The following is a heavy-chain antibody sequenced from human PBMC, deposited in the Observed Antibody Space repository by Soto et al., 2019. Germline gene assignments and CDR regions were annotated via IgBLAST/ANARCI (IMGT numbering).Heavy chain of an antibody. CDR1: GDSVSSNSAA. Sequence: PSQTLSLTCVISGDSVSSNSAAWNWIRQSPSRGLEWLGRTYYRSRWYNDYAVSVRSRITVNADTSKNQFSLHLNSVTPVYTAMYYCAGTSSLQWYYMDVWDKGSTVTVSS. J-gene: IGHJ6*03. D-gene: IGHD1-7*01. V-gene: IGHV6-1*01. CDR3: AGTSSLQWYYMDV. CDR2: TYYRSRWYN.